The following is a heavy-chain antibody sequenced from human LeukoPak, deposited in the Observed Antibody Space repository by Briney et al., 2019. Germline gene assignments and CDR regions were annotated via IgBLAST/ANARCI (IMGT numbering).Heavy chain of an antibody. CDR3: VRDKISGWFVDQ. D-gene: IGHD6-19*01. V-gene: IGHV3-74*01. CDR2: ISSDGSNT. Sequence: QAGGSLRLSCAASGFTFSTYWMHWVRQAPGKGPVWVSRISSDGSNTIYADSVKGRFTISRDNAKNTLYLQMNSLRVEDAAVYYCVRDKISGWFVDQWGQGTLVTVSS. J-gene: IGHJ4*02. CDR1: GFTFSTYW.